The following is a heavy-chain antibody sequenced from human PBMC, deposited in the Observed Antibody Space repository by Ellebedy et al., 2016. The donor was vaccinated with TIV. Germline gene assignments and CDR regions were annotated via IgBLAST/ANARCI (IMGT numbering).Heavy chain of an antibody. V-gene: IGHV1-69*13. CDR1: GGTFSSYA. D-gene: IGHD6-19*01. CDR2: IIPIFGTA. Sequence: AASVKVSCKASGGTFSSYAISWVRQAPGQGLEWMGGIIPIFGTANYAQKFQGRVTITADESTSTAYMELSSLRSEDTAVYYCARDPPVNIAVAGSDSNFDYWGQGTLVTVSS. J-gene: IGHJ4*02. CDR3: ARDPPVNIAVAGSDSNFDY.